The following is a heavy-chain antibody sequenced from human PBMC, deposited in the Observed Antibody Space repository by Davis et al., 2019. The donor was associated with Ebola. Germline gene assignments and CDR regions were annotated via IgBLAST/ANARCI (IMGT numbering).Heavy chain of an antibody. D-gene: IGHD4-17*01. V-gene: IGHV5-51*01. CDR1: GYSFTSYW. CDR3: ARVPRHYGDYVDY. J-gene: IGHJ4*02. Sequence: GESLKISCKGSGYSFTSYWIGWVRQMPGKGLEWMGIIYPGDSDTNYSPSFQGHVTISADKSISTAYLQWSSLKASDTAMYYCARVPRHYGDYVDYWGQGTLVTVSS. CDR2: IYPGDSDT.